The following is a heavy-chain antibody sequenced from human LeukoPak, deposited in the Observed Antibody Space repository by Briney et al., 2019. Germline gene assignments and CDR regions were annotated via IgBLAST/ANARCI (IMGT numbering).Heavy chain of an antibody. V-gene: IGHV3-33*03. J-gene: IGHJ4*02. D-gene: IGHD2-15*01. CDR1: GFTFSSYG. Sequence: PGGSLRLSCAASGFTFSSYGMHWVRQAPDKGLEGVAFIWCDGSNKDYSYSVKVRFTSSRDNSKTTLYLHMNSLRAEDTAVYYCATDGGWVGQGLFDYWGQGTLVTVSS. CDR3: ATDGGWVGQGLFDY. CDR2: IWCDGSNK.